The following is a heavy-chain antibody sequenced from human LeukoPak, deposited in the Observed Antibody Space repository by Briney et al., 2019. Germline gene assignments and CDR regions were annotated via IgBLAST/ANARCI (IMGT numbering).Heavy chain of an antibody. CDR2: ISYDGSNK. CDR3: ARDAITFGGVIVIRVYYFDY. D-gene: IGHD3-16*02. CDR1: GFTFSSYG. J-gene: IGHJ4*02. V-gene: IGHV3-30*19. Sequence: PGGSLRLSCAASGFTFSSYGMHWVRQAPGKGLEWVAVISYDGSNKYYANSVKGRFTISRDSSKNTLYLQMNSLRAEDTAVYYCARDAITFGGVIVIRVYYFDYWGQGTLVTVSS.